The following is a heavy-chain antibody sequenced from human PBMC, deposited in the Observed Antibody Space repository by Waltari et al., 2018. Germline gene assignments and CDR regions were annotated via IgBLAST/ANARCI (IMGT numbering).Heavy chain of an antibody. Sequence: EVQLVESGGGLVQPGGSLRLSCAASGFTVSSNYMSWVRQAPGKGLEWVSVIYRGGSTYYADSVKGRFTISRDNSKNTLYLQMNSLRAEDTAVYYCARDSIAVAGKYYYYYGMDVWGQGTTVTVSS. J-gene: IGHJ6*02. CDR1: GFTVSSNY. D-gene: IGHD6-19*01. CDR3: ARDSIAVAGKYYYYYGMDV. V-gene: IGHV3-66*02. CDR2: IYRGGST.